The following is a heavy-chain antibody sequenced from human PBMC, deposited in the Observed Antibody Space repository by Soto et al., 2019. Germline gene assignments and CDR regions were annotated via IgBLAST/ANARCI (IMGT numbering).Heavy chain of an antibody. CDR2: INHSGST. J-gene: IGHJ4*02. D-gene: IGHD3-22*01. Sequence: SETLSLTCAVYGGSCSGYYWSWIRQPPGKGLEWIGEINHSGSTNYNPSLKSRVTISVDTSKNQFSLKLSSVTAADTAVYYCARVRDRYYYDSSGYYPRYYSDYWGQGTLVTVSS. CDR1: GGSCSGYY. CDR3: ARVRDRYYYDSSGYYPRYYSDY. V-gene: IGHV4-34*01.